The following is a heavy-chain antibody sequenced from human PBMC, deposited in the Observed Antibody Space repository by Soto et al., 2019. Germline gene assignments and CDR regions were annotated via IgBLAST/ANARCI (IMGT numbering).Heavy chain of an antibody. CDR2: INHSGST. V-gene: IGHV4-34*01. J-gene: IGHJ4*02. Sequence: QVQLQQWGAGLLKPSETLSLTCAVYGGSFSGYYWSWIRQPPGKGLEWIGEINHSGSTNYNPSLKSRVTISVDTSKNQFSLKLSSVIAADTAVYYCARGLGSSTSHFDYWGQGTLVTVSS. D-gene: IGHD2-2*01. CDR3: ARGLGSSTSHFDY. CDR1: GGSFSGYY.